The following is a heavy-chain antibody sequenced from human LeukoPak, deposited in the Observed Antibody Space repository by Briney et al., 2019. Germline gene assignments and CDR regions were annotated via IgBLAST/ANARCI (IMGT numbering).Heavy chain of an antibody. CDR3: ARGYRYYYGSGSYYPPRYFDY. D-gene: IGHD3-10*01. CDR2: INHSGST. V-gene: IGHV4-34*01. J-gene: IGHJ4*02. CDR1: GGSFSGYY. Sequence: SETLSLTCAVHGGSFSGYYWSWIRQPPGKGLEWIGEINHSGSTNYNPSLKSRVTISVDTSNIHFSLKLSSVTAADTAVNYCARGYRYYYGSGSYYPPRYFDYWGQGTLVTVSS.